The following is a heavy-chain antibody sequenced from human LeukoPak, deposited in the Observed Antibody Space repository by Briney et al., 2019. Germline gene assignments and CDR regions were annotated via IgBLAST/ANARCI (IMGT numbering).Heavy chain of an antibody. CDR3: ARLRGTGTAWFDP. Sequence: GGSLRLSCAASGFTFSSYSMNWVRQAPGKGLEWVSSISSSSSCIYYADSVKGRFTISRDNAKNSLYLQMNSLRAEDTAVYYCARLRGTGTAWFDPWGQGTLVTVSS. D-gene: IGHD1-7*01. CDR2: ISSSSSCI. CDR1: GFTFSSYS. V-gene: IGHV3-21*01. J-gene: IGHJ5*02.